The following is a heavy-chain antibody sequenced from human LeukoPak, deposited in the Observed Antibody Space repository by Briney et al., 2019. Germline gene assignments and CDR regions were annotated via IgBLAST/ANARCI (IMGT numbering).Heavy chain of an antibody. CDR2: ISYDGSNK. D-gene: IGHD3-10*01. CDR3: ARDGADYYGSGSPEGWFDP. J-gene: IGHJ5*02. Sequence: PGGSLRLSCAASGFTFSSYAMHWVRQAPGKGLEWVAVISYDGSNKYYADSVKGRFTISRDNSKNTLYLQMNSLRAEDTAVYYCARDGADYYGSGSPEGWFDPWGQGTLVTVSS. CDR1: GFTFSSYA. V-gene: IGHV3-30-3*01.